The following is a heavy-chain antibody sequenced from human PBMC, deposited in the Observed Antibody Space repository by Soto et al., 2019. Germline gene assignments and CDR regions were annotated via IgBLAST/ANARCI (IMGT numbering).Heavy chain of an antibody. J-gene: IGHJ5*02. V-gene: IGHV3-74*01. CDR2: IDTDGGGT. CDR3: ATVFDL. Sequence: EVQLVESGGGLVQPAGSLRVSCAASGFTLRSHRIHWVRQVPGKGLEWVSRIDTDGGGTSYADSVKGRFTISTDNAKNTVNLKMNGLRGEETDVYYCATVFDLWGQGTLATVSS. CDR1: GFTLRSHR.